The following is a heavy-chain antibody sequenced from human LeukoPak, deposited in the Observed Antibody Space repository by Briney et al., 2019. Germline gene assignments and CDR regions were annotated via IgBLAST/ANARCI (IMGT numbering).Heavy chain of an antibody. CDR1: GYSISSGYY. J-gene: IGHJ6*03. CDR3: ARTGGSFYFYYYMDV. V-gene: IGHV4-38-2*02. D-gene: IGHD1-26*01. Sequence: SETLSLTCTVSGYSISSGYYWGWIRQSPGKGLEWIGSIYHGGSTYYNPSLRSRVIVSVDTSKNQFSLMMSSVTAADTDVYYCARTGGSFYFYYYMDVWGKGTTVTVSS. CDR2: IYHGGST.